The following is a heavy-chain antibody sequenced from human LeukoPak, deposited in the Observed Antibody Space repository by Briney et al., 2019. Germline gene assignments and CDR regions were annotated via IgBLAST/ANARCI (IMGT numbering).Heavy chain of an antibody. CDR3: ARVGLAVAGPYYFGY. V-gene: IGHV4-34*01. D-gene: IGHD6-19*01. J-gene: IGHJ4*02. CDR2: INHSGST. CDR1: GGSFSGYY. Sequence: SETLSLTCAVYGGSFSGYYWSWIRQPPGKGLEWIGEINHSGSTNYNPSLKSRVTISVDTSKNQFSLKLSSVTAADTAVYYCARVGLAVAGPYYFGYWGQGTLVTVSS.